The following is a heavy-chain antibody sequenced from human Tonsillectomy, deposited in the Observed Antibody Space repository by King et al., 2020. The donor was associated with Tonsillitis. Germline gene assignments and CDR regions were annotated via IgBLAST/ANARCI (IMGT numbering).Heavy chain of an antibody. CDR1: GFTFSSYA. V-gene: IGHV3-30*04. D-gene: IGHD3-3*01. CDR3: ARVPITIFGVVSYGMDV. Sequence: VQLVESGGGVVQPGRSLRLSCAASGFTFSSYAMHWVRQAPGKGLEWVAVILYDGSNKYYADSVKGRFTISRDNSKNTLYLQMNSLRAEDTAVYYCARVPITIFGVVSYGMDVWGQGTTVTVSS. CDR2: ILYDGSNK. J-gene: IGHJ6*02.